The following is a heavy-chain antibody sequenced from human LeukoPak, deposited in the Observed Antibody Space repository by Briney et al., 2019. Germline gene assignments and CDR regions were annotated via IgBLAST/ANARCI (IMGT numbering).Heavy chain of an antibody. CDR2: INPNSGGT. V-gene: IGHV1-2*02. D-gene: IGHD2-15*01. CDR3: ARDPLSSGGSCYDY. CDR1: GYTFTGYY. J-gene: IGHJ4*02. Sequence: EASVKVSCKASGYTFTGYYMHWVRQAPGQGLEWMGWINPNSGGTNYAQKFQGRVTMTRDTSISTAYMELSRLRPDDTAVYYCARDPLSSGGSCYDYWGQGTLVTVSS.